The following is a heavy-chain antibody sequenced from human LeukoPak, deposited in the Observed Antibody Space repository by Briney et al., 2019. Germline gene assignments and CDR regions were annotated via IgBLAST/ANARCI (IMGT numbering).Heavy chain of an antibody. D-gene: IGHD5-18*01. V-gene: IGHV3-23*01. CDR3: ARGSGDTALYNWFDP. CDR1: GFTFSSCA. CDR2: ISGSGGRP. Sequence: GGSLRLSCAASGFTFSSCAMSWVRQAPGKGLEWVSAISGSGGRPYYADSVKGRFTISRDNAKNSLYLQMNSLRAEDTAVYYCARGSGDTALYNWFDPWGQGTLVTVSS. J-gene: IGHJ5*02.